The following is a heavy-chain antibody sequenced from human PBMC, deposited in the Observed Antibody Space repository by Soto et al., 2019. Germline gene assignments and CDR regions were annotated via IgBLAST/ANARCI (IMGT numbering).Heavy chain of an antibody. Sequence: QVQLVQSGAEEKKPGASVKVSCKASGYTFTSYAMNWVRQAPGQRLEWMGWINAGNGNTKYSQKFQGRVTITRDTSASTAYMELSSLRSEDTAVYYCARDLGYALPDYWGQGTLVTVSS. J-gene: IGHJ4*02. CDR1: GYTFTSYA. CDR2: INAGNGNT. D-gene: IGHD2-15*01. CDR3: ARDLGYALPDY. V-gene: IGHV1-3*05.